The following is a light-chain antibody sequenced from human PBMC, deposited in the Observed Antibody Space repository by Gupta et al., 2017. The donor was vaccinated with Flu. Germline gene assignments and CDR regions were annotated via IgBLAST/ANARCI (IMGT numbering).Light chain of an antibody. V-gene: IGLV2-8*01. CDR1: SSDVGDYTY. CDR3: NSYAGSVL. CDR2: EVS. Sequence: QSALTQPPSASGSPGQSVTISCTGTSSDVGDYTYVSWYQQHPGKAPKLMIYEVSKRPSGVPDRFSGSKSGNTASLTVSGLQAEEEAVYYCNSYAGSVLFGGGTKLTVL. J-gene: IGLJ2*01.